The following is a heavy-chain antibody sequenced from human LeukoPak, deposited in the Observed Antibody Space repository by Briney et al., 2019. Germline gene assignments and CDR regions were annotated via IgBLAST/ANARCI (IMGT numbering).Heavy chain of an antibody. Sequence: GESLKISCKASGYSFTSYWIGWVRQMPGKGLEWMGIIYPDDSDTRYSPSFQGQVTISADKSISTAYLQWSSLKASDTAIYYCARLFCSSTSCYYYYYGMDVWGQGTTVTVSS. J-gene: IGHJ6*02. V-gene: IGHV5-51*01. CDR2: IYPDDSDT. CDR1: GYSFTSYW. D-gene: IGHD2-2*01. CDR3: ARLFCSSTSCYYYYYGMDV.